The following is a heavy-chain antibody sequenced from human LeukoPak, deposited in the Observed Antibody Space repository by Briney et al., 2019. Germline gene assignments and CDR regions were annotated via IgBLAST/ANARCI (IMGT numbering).Heavy chain of an antibody. D-gene: IGHD1-1*01. J-gene: IGHJ3*01. CDR1: GFTFSSYT. Sequence: GGSLRLSCAAYGFTFSSYTMHWVRQIPGERPEWVSSIRGDTTYIYYADSLKGRFTISRDNTNTSPFLQMNSLRAEDTATYFCARRGTDASFSFFDAWGQGTMVTVSS. CDR3: ARRGTDASFSFFDA. V-gene: IGHV3-21*01. CDR2: IRGDTTYI.